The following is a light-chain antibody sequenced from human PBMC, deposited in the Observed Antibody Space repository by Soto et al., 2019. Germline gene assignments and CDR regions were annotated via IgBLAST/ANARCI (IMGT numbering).Light chain of an antibody. CDR2: AAS. J-gene: IGKJ1*01. CDR1: QSISNF. Sequence: DIQMTQSPSTLSASVGDRVTITCQASQSISNFLNWFQHKPGKAPKVLISAASTLQSGVPPRFSGSVSGTDFTLTISSLQPDDFATYYCQQYNSYSPTFGQGTKVDIK. V-gene: IGKV1-16*01. CDR3: QQYNSYSPT.